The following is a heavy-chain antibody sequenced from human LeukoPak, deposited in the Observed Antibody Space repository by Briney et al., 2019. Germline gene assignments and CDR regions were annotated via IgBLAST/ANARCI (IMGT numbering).Heavy chain of an antibody. D-gene: IGHD4-11*01. CDR2: IYTSGST. Sequence: SETLSLTCTVSGGSISSYYWSWIRQPAGKGLEWIGRIYTSGSTNYNPSLKSRVTMSVDTSKNQFSLKLSSVTAADTAVYYCARDDYSNYKYYYYYMDVWGKGTTVTVSS. V-gene: IGHV4-4*07. CDR1: GGSISSYY. J-gene: IGHJ6*03. CDR3: ARDDYSNYKYYYYYMDV.